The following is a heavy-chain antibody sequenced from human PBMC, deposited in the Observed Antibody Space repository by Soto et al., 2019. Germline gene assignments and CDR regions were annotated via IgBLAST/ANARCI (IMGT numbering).Heavy chain of an antibody. Sequence: QLQLVESGGGLVKPGGSLRLSCAASGFTFSDYYMSWIRQAPGKGLEWLSSISSGGHGIYYADSLKGQFTISRDNAKDSLYLQVNSLRAEDTAIYYCARVVQSQYDNTWYYGMDVWGQGTTVTVS. CDR3: ARVVQSQYDNTWYYGMDV. V-gene: IGHV3-11*01. D-gene: IGHD1-1*01. CDR2: ISSGGHGI. J-gene: IGHJ6*02. CDR1: GFTFSDYY.